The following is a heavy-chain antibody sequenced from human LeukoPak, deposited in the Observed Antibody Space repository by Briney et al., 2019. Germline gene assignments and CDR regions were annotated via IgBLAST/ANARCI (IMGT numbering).Heavy chain of an antibody. V-gene: IGHV3-23*01. CDR2: ISGSGAST. CDR3: GNKPTLASIDGFCVVIDY. CDR1: GFSFSSYD. Sequence: GSLSLSCAASGFSFSSYDMRSVLRAPGRELQWGSVISGSGASTYYKASLKGRFTISRDNSKNTLFLQMNCLTAADTAVYFCGNKPTLASIDGFCVVIDYWGRGTLVTVSS. D-gene: IGHD3/OR15-3a*01. J-gene: IGHJ4*02.